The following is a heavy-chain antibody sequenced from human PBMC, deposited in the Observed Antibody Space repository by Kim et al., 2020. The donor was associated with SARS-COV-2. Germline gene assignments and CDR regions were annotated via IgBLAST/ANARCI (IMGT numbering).Heavy chain of an antibody. J-gene: IGHJ5*02. Sequence: SETLSLTCTVSGGSISSYYWSWSLRPPGEGLEWWGCVYYSGSTNYNHSLKSRVTISVETTKNQYSLKLLSATAADTAADYYATYLEASYSRLDPCG. CDR1: GGSISSYY. V-gene: IGHV4-59*12. CDR3: ATYLEASYSRLDP. D-gene: IGHD5-18*01. CDR2: VYYSGST.